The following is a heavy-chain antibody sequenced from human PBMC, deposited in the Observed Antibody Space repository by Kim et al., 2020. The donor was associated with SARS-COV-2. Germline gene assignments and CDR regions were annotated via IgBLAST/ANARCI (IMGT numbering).Heavy chain of an antibody. Sequence: GGSLRLSCTASGFTFGDYAMSWFRQAPGKGLEWVGFIRSKAYGGTTEYAASVKGRFTISRDDSKSIAYLQMNSLKTEDTAVYYCTRGEDKSRDGYNYDAFDIWGQGTMVTVSS. D-gene: IGHD5-12*01. CDR1: GFTFGDYA. V-gene: IGHV3-49*03. CDR2: IRSKAYGGTT. CDR3: TRGEDKSRDGYNYDAFDI. J-gene: IGHJ3*02.